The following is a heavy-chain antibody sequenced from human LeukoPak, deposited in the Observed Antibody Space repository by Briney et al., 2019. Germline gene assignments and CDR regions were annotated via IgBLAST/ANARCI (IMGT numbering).Heavy chain of an antibody. Sequence: GESLKISCKGSGYSSTSYWIGWVRQMPGKGLEWMRIIYPGDSDTRYSPSFQGQVTISADKSISTAYLQWSSLKASDTAMYYCARPTYYDFWSGYYDRDVDAFDIWGQGTMVTVSS. V-gene: IGHV5-51*01. CDR1: GYSSTSYW. CDR3: ARPTYYDFWSGYYDRDVDAFDI. D-gene: IGHD3-3*01. CDR2: IYPGDSDT. J-gene: IGHJ3*02.